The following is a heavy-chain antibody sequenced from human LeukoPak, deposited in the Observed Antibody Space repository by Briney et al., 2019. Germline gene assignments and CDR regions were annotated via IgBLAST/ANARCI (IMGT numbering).Heavy chain of an antibody. Sequence: PSETLSLTCTVSGGSISSYYWSWIRQPPGKGLEWIGYIYYSGSTNYNPSLKSRVTISVDTFKNQFSLKLSSVTAADTAAYYCARERRTSYYGSGTYYYGMDVWGQGTTVTVSS. V-gene: IGHV4-59*01. D-gene: IGHD3-10*01. CDR2: IYYSGST. CDR1: GGSISSYY. J-gene: IGHJ6*02. CDR3: ARERRTSYYGSGTYYYGMDV.